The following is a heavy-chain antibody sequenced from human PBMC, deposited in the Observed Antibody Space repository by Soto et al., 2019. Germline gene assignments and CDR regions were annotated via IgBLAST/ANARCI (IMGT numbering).Heavy chain of an antibody. V-gene: IGHV3-74*01. CDR3: EREMPSVSLGLFDI. J-gene: IGHJ3*02. CDR2: TNNDGSAT. Sequence: GGSLRLSCAASGFGFSSYWMHWVRQAPGKGLVWVSRTNNDGSATTYADSVRGRFTSFRDNAKNTLFLQMTSLRVEDTAVYYCEREMPSVSLGLFDIWAEGPMVPVSS. D-gene: IGHD2-2*01. CDR1: GFGFSSYW.